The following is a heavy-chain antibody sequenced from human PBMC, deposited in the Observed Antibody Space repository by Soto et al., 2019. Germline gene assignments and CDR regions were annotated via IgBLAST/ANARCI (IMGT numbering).Heavy chain of an antibody. CDR3: ARDIWFEKSKCLDY. CDR2: IWYDGSKT. D-gene: IGHD3-10*01. CDR1: GFTFSTYG. J-gene: IGHJ4*02. Sequence: QVHLVASGGGVVQPGRSLRLSCVASGFTFSTYGMHWVRQAPGKGLEWVAVIWYDGSKTYYAESVKGRFTISRDNSKNTLYLQMNILRGEDTAVYYCARDIWFEKSKCLDYWGQGTLVTVSS. V-gene: IGHV3-33*01.